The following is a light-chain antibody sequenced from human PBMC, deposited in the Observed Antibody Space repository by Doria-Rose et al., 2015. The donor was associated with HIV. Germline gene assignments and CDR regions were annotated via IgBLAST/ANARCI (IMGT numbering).Light chain of an antibody. CDR1: QSFSSTC. J-gene: IGKJ1*01. CDR2: DGS. V-gene: IGKV3-20*01. Sequence: EIVLTQSPGTLSLSPGERATLSCRASQSFSSTCLAWYQQRPGQAPSLLIYDGSTRATGIPYRFSASGSGTDFTLTINRLEPEDFALYYCHQYGTSWTFGQGTMVEI. CDR3: HQYGTSWT.